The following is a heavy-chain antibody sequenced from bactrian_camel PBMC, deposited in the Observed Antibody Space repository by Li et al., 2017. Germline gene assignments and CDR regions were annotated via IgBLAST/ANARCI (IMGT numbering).Heavy chain of an antibody. V-gene: IGHV3S55*01. Sequence: VQLVESGGGAVQAGGSLRLSCTAVSGRTFEDPAMAWYRQATGNECEFVSAILTHGAAFYADAVKGRFAISQDLPKNTLYLQMNNVQIEDTAVYYCAAATYVPHGSGTRCAWNSYGQGTQVTVS. J-gene: IGHJ4*01. D-gene: IGHD3*01. CDR1: GRTFEDPA. CDR2: ILTHGAA.